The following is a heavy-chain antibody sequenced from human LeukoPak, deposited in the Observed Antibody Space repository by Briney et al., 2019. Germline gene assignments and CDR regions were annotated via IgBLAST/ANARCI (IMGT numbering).Heavy chain of an antibody. Sequence: PGRSLRLSCAASGFTFSSYGMHWVRQAPGKGLEWVAVTSYDGSNKYYADSVKGRFTISRDNSKNTLYLQMNSLRAEDTAVYYCANLPLRDIVANHWGQGTLVTVSS. D-gene: IGHD5-12*01. J-gene: IGHJ4*02. CDR1: GFTFSSYG. V-gene: IGHV3-30*18. CDR2: TSYDGSNK. CDR3: ANLPLRDIVANH.